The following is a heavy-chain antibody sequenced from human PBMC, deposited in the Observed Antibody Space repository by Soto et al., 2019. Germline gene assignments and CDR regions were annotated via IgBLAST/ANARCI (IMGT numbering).Heavy chain of an antibody. CDR3: ARVPDY. CDR1: GGSISSGGYS. Sequence: QLQLQESGSGLVKPSQTLSLTCAVSGGSISSGGYSWSWIRQPPGKGLEWIGYIYHSGRTYYNPSLERRVTLSVDWPKNQSSLKLTSVTAADPAVYSCARVPDYWGQGTRVTVSS. CDR2: IYHSGRT. V-gene: IGHV4-30-2*01. J-gene: IGHJ4*02.